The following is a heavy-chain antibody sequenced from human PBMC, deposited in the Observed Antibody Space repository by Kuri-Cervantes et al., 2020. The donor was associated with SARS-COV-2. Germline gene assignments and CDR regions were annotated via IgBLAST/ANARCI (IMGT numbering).Heavy chain of an antibody. V-gene: IGHV4-30-4*01. CDR3: ARVSRPYYFDY. CDR2: TYTTGDT. CDR1: GGAINRGDYF. Sequence: LRLSCTVSGGAINRGDYFWSWIRQTPGKGLEWIGNTYTTGDTQYNPSLKSRVAISLDTSKNQFSLKLSSVTAADTAVYYCARVSRPYYFDYWGQGTLVTVSS. J-gene: IGHJ4*02.